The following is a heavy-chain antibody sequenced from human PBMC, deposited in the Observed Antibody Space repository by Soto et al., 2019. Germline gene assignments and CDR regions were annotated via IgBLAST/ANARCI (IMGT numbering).Heavy chain of an antibody. CDR2: IIHSEGT. D-gene: IGHD1-26*01. V-gene: IGHV4-34*12. CDR1: GGSFSAYY. J-gene: IGHJ6*02. CDR3: ARQRPTDGRWEFANYYGMDV. Sequence: TSETLSLTCAVYGGSFSAYYWSWVRQPPGKGLEWIGEIIHSEGTKYNPSLKSRVTISVDTSKNQFSLKLSSVTAADTAVYYCARQRPTDGRWEFANYYGMDVWGQGTPGTVSS.